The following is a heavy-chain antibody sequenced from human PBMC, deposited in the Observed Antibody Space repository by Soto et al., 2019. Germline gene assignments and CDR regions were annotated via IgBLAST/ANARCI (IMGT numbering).Heavy chain of an antibody. V-gene: IGHV3-66*01. D-gene: IGHD3-10*01. CDR3: ARDSSYYGSGRGVLDY. Sequence: EVQLVESGGGLVQPGGSLRLSCAVSGFTVSTNYMSWVRQAPGKGLECVSIIYSDGSTYYADSVKGRFTTSRDSAKNTLYLQMDNLRADDTAVYHCARDSSYYGSGRGVLDYWGHGTLVIVSS. CDR2: IYSDGST. J-gene: IGHJ4*01. CDR1: GFTVSTNY.